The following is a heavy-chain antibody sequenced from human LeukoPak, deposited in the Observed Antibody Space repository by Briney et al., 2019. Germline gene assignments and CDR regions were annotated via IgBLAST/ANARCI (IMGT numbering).Heavy chain of an antibody. V-gene: IGHV3-23*01. Sequence: GGSLRLSCGASGFTFSSYVMSWVRQAPGKGLEWVSGISGSGGSTYYADSVKGRFTISRDNSKNTLFLQMNSLRAEDTALYYCAKDSSSSNYYYGMDVWGQGTTVTVS. J-gene: IGHJ6*02. CDR3: AKDSSSSNYYYGMDV. CDR1: GFTFSSYV. CDR2: ISGSGGST. D-gene: IGHD2-2*01.